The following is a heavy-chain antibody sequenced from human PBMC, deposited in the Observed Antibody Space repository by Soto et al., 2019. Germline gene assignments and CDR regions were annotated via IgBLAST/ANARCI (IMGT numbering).Heavy chain of an antibody. CDR3: ARDGRLTYYDILTGTLPTDY. D-gene: IGHD3-9*01. CDR2: ISAYNGNT. Sequence: GASVKVSCKASGYTFTSYGISWVRQAPGQGLEWMGWISAYNGNTNYAQKLQGRVTMTTDTSTSTAYMELRSLRSDDTAVYYCARDGRLTYYDILTGTLPTDYWGQGTLVTVSS. J-gene: IGHJ4*02. V-gene: IGHV1-18*01. CDR1: GYTFTSYG.